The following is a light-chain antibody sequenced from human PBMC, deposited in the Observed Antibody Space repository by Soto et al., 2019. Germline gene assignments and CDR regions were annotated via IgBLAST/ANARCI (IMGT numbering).Light chain of an antibody. CDR1: QGMRNF. CDR3: QKYSSVPV. Sequence: DIQMTQSPPSLSASVGDRVTITCRASQGMRNFVAWYQQKPGKPPKLLIYAASTLQSGVPSRFSGSGSGTDFTLTINSLQPEDVATYSCQKYSSVPVFGPWTKGEI. J-gene: IGKJ3*01. CDR2: AAS. V-gene: IGKV1-27*01.